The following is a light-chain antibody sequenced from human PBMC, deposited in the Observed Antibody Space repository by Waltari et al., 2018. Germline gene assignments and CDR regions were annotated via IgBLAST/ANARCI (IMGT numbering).Light chain of an antibody. CDR3: QKYGSLPAT. J-gene: IGKJ1*01. Sequence: EILLTQSPGTLSLSQGERATLSCRASQRISRFLAWYQQKPGQAPRLLIYDASTRDTGIPDRLSGSGSGTDFSLTISRLEPEDIAVYYCQKYGSLPATFGQGTKVEIK. CDR2: DAS. CDR1: QRISRF. V-gene: IGKV3-20*01.